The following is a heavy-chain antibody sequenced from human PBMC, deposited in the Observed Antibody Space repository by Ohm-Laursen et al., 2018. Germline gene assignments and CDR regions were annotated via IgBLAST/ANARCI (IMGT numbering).Heavy chain of an antibody. CDR1: GLTFSSYW. D-gene: IGHD5-18*01. Sequence: GSLRLSCTASGLTFSSYWMMWVRQAPGKGLEWVAHIKQDGSEKYYVDSVKGRFTISRDNAKNSLYLQMNGLRAEDAAVYYCARGAYSLDLWGRGTLVTVSS. CDR2: IKQDGSEK. V-gene: IGHV3-7*01. J-gene: IGHJ4*02. CDR3: ARGAYSLDL.